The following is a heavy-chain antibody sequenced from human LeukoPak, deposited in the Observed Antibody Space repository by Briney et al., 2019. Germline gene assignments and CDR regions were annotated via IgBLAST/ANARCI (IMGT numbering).Heavy chain of an antibody. J-gene: IGHJ4*02. D-gene: IGHD3-10*01. Sequence: SDTLSLTCAVSGGSISSGGYSWRWIRKPRGMGLEWLGYIYHSGSTYYNPSLKSRVPISVDRSKNQFSLKLSSVTAADTAVYYCARGAGFGELLGYYFDYWGQGTLVTVSS. CDR2: IYHSGST. V-gene: IGHV4-30-2*01. CDR3: ARGAGFGELLGYYFDY. CDR1: GGSISSGGYS.